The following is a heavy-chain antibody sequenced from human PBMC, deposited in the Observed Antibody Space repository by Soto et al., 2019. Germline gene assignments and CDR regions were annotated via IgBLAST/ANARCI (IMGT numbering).Heavy chain of an antibody. D-gene: IGHD1-20*01. CDR2: LYSSGKT. Sequence: SETLSLTCTVSGGSVRSSGYYWAWIRQPPGKGLEWIGSLYSSGKTYRNPSLKSRVTMSDDTSKNQLSLRLSSVTAADTAVYYCAGITLALTDAFDFWGQGTLVTVSS. J-gene: IGHJ4*02. CDR3: AGITLALTDAFDF. V-gene: IGHV4-39*01. CDR1: GGSVRSSGYY.